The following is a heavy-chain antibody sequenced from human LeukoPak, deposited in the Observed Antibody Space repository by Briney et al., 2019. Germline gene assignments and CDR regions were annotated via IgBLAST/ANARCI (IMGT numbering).Heavy chain of an antibody. V-gene: IGHV4-59*08. CDR1: GGSISSYY. CDR3: ARLYYDSRGYYWFDR. CDR2: IYYTGTT. Sequence: PSETLSLTCTVSGGSISSYYGGWIRQPPGKGLEWIGYIYYTGTTGYNPSLESRVTISVDRSKNQFSLKLSSVTAADTAVYYCARLYYDSRGYYWFDRWGHGTLVTVSS. J-gene: IGHJ5*02. D-gene: IGHD3-22*01.